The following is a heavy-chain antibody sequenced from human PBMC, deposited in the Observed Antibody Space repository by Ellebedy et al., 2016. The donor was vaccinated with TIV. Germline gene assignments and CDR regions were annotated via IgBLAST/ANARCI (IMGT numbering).Heavy chain of an antibody. CDR2: ISGSGGGT. J-gene: IGHJ4*02. CDR3: RASSGYYGHDY. Sequence: GESLKISCAASGFTFSSYAMSWVRQAPGKGLEWVSAISGSGGGTNYADSVKGRFTITRDNAKNSLYLQMNSLRAEDTALYLCRASSGYYGHDYWGQGTLVTVSS. D-gene: IGHD3-22*01. CDR1: GFTFSSYA. V-gene: IGHV3-23*01.